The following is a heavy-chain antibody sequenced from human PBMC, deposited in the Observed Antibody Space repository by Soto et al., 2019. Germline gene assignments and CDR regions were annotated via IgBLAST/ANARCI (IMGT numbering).Heavy chain of an antibody. V-gene: IGHV4-39*01. CDR1: GGSISSSSYY. J-gene: IGHJ4*02. CDR3: ARRGNHLYYFDY. Sequence: ETLSLTCTVSGGSISSSSYYWGWIRQPPGKGLEWIGSIYYSGSTYYNPSLKSRVTISVDTSKNQFSLKLSSVTAADTAVYYCARRGNHLYYFDYWGQGTLVTVSS. CDR2: IYYSGST. D-gene: IGHD3-10*01.